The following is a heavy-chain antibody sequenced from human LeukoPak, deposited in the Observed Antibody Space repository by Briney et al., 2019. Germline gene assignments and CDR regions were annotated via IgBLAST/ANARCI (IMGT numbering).Heavy chain of an antibody. CDR3: ARIGEYNRSSRAYYFDY. CDR2: ISAYNGNT. D-gene: IGHD6-6*01. V-gene: IGHV1-18*01. CDR1: GYSFTTSH. J-gene: IGHJ4*02. Sequence: ASVKVSCKASGYSFTTSHITWVRQAPGQGLEWMGWISAYNGNTKYAQKFQGRVSMTTDTSTSTVYMEVRSLKSDDTAMYYCARIGEYNRSSRAYYFDYWGQGTLVTVSS.